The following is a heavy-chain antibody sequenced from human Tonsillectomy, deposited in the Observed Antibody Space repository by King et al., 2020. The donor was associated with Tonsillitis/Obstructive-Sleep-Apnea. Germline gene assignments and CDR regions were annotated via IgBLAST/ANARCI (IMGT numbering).Heavy chain of an antibody. D-gene: IGHD2-15*01. CDR1: GDSISSYY. CDR2: IYYSGST. CDR3: ARGGGYYYVDV. J-gene: IGHJ6*03. Sequence: QLQESGPGLVKPSETLSLTCTVSGDSISSYYWSWIRHPPGKGLEWIGYIYYSGSTNYNPSLKSRVTISIDTSKNQLSLKLSSVTAADTAVYYCARGGGYYYVDVWGKGTTVTVSS. V-gene: IGHV4-59*08.